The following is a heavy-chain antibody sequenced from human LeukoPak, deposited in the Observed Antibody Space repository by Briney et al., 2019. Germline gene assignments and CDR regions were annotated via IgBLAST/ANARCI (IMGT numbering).Heavy chain of an antibody. V-gene: IGHV3-23*01. CDR3: AKGRVVGVWFDP. J-gene: IGHJ5*02. Sequence: GGSLRLSCAASGFTFSSYAMSWVRQAPGRGLEWVSAISGSGGSTYYADSVKGRFTISRDNSKNTLYLQMNSLRAEDTAVYYCAKGRVVGVWFDPWGQGTLVTVSS. D-gene: IGHD3-10*01. CDR2: ISGSGGST. CDR1: GFTFSSYA.